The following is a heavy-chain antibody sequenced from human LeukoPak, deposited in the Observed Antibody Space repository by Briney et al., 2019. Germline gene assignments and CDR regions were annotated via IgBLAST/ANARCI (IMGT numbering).Heavy chain of an antibody. V-gene: IGHV1-2*02. CDR2: INVNRGGT. Sequence: GASLKVSCKASGYTSTDYYMHWVRQAPGQGLEWMGWINVNRGGTNYAQRFQGRVTMTRDTSITTAYMELSRLKSDDTAVYYCARRYCSSTSCYYFDYWGQGTLVTVSS. J-gene: IGHJ4*02. D-gene: IGHD2-2*01. CDR1: GYTSTDYY. CDR3: ARRYCSSTSCYYFDY.